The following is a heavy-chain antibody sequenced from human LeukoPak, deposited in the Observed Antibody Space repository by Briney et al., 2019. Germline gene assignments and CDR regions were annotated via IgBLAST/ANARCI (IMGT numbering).Heavy chain of an antibody. V-gene: IGHV3-21*01. Sequence: GGSLRLSCAASGFTFSSYSMNWVRQAPGKGLEWVSSISSSSSYIYYADSVKGRFTISRDNAKNSLYLQMNSLRAEDTAVYYCARDPPPPSDAFDIWGQGTMVTVSS. CDR1: GFTFSSYS. CDR3: ARDPPPPSDAFDI. CDR2: ISSSSSYI. J-gene: IGHJ3*02.